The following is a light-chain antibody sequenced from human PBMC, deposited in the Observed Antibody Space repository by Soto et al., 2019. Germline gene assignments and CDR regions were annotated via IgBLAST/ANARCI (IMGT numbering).Light chain of an antibody. CDR1: QSISSW. Sequence: DLQMTQSPSTLSASVGDRVTITCRASQSISSWLAWYQQKPGKAPKLLIYKASSLESGVPSRFSGSGSGTEFTLTISSLQPDDFATYYCQQYNSYSMWTFGQGTKVDIK. CDR3: QQYNSYSMWT. V-gene: IGKV1-5*03. J-gene: IGKJ1*01. CDR2: KAS.